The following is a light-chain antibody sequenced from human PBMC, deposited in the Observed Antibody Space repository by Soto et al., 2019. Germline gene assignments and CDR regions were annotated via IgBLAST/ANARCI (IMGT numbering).Light chain of an antibody. CDR1: SYNIGSNT. CDR2: SNN. J-gene: IGLJ1*01. V-gene: IGLV1-44*01. CDR3: AAWDDSLNGYV. Sequence: QSVLTHPPSASGTPGQRVTISCSGSSYNIGSNTVNWYQQLPGTAPKLLIYSNNQRPSGVPDRFSGSKSGTSASLAISGLQSEDEADYYCAAWDDSLNGYVFATGTKVTVL.